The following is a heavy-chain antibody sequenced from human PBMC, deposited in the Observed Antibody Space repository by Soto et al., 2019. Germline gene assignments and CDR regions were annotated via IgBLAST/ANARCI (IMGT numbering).Heavy chain of an antibody. CDR1: GYSFTSYW. D-gene: IGHD6-13*01. CDR3: ARQTGYSSSWYESHYFDY. J-gene: IGHJ4*02. Sequence: GDSLKISCKGSGYSFTSYWIGWVRQMPGKGLEWMGIIYPGDSDTRYSPSFQGQVTISADKSISTAYLQWSSLKASDTAMYYCARQTGYSSSWYESHYFDYWGQGTLVTVSS. V-gene: IGHV5-51*01. CDR2: IYPGDSDT.